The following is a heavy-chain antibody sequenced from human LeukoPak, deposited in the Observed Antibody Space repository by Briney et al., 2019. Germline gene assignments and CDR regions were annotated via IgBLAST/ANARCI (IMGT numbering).Heavy chain of an antibody. CDR2: IYSGGST. V-gene: IGHV3-53*01. CDR1: GFTVSSNY. Sequence: GGSLRLSCAASGFTVSSNYMSWVRQAPGKGLEWVSVIYSGGSTYYADSVKGRFTISRDNSKNTLYLQMNSLRAEDTAVYYCARQGERGYSYGSFDYWGQGTLVTVSS. D-gene: IGHD5-18*01. CDR3: ARQGERGYSYGSFDY. J-gene: IGHJ4*02.